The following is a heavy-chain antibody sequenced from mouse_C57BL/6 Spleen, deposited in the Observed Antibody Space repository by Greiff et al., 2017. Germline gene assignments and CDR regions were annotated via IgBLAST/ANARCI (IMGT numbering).Heavy chain of an antibody. J-gene: IGHJ2*01. D-gene: IGHD2-4*01. Sequence: EVHLVESGGGLVKPGGSLKLSCAASGFTFSSYAMSWVRQTPEKRLEWVATISDGGSYTYYPDNVKGRFTISRDNAKNNLYLQMSHLKSEDTAMYYCARVDDSYFDYWGQGTTLTVSS. V-gene: IGHV5-4*01. CDR2: ISDGGSYT. CDR1: GFTFSSYA. CDR3: ARVDDSYFDY.